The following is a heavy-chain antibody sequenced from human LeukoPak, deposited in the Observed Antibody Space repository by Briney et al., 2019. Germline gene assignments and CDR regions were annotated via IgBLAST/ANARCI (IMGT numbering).Heavy chain of an antibody. CDR1: GYTFTSYG. CDR2: IIPILGIA. CDR3: ARGDVGYSYGYDAFDI. J-gene: IGHJ3*02. V-gene: IGHV1-69*04. Sequence: SVKVSCKASGYTFTSYGISWVRQAPGQGLEWMGRIIPILGIANYAQKFQGRVTITADKSTSTAYMELSSLRSEDTAVYYCARGDVGYSYGYDAFDIWGQGTMVTVSS. D-gene: IGHD5-18*01.